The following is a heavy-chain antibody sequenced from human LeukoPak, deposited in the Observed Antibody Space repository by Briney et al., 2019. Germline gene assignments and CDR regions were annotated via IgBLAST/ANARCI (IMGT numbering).Heavy chain of an antibody. CDR3: AIFTDSSGYYYVVRAFDI. J-gene: IGHJ3*02. Sequence: ASVKVSCKASGYTFTTYAMNWLRQAPGQGLEWMGWINTNTGNPTYAQGFTGRFVFSLDTSVSTAYLQINSLKAEDTAVYYCAIFTDSSGYYYVVRAFDIWGQGTMVTVSS. CDR2: INTNTGNP. CDR1: GYTFTTYA. V-gene: IGHV7-4-1*02. D-gene: IGHD3-22*01.